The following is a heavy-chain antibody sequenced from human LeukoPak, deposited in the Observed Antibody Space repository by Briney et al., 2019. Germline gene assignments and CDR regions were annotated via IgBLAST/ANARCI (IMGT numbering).Heavy chain of an antibody. CDR2: IGGSIGST. V-gene: IGHV3-23*01. CDR3: ATATFYATSGYFPS. J-gene: IGHJ5*02. D-gene: IGHD3-22*01. CDR1: GFTFSSYA. Sequence: GGSLRLSCAASGFTFSSYAMSWVRQPPGKGLEWVSAIGGSIGSTYYADSVKGRFTISRDNAKNTLHLQMNSLRDEDTAVYYCATATFYATSGYFPSWGQGTLVTVSS.